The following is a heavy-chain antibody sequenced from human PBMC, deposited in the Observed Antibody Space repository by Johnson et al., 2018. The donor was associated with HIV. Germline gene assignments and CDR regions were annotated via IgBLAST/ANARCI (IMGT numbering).Heavy chain of an antibody. Sequence: MLLVESGGGLVQPGGSLRLSCAASGFSIRGHWMSWLRQAPGKGLEWVANIKQDGSETNYVDSVKGRFTISRDNAKNSLYLQMNSLRAEDTALYYCAKATTWGAPPGIWGQGTMVTVSS. CDR3: AKATTWGAPPGI. D-gene: IGHD3-16*01. CDR2: IKQDGSET. J-gene: IGHJ3*02. CDR1: GFSIRGHW. V-gene: IGHV3-7*03.